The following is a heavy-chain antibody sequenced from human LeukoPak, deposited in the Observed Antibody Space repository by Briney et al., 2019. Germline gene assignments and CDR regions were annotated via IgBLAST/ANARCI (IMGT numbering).Heavy chain of an antibody. V-gene: IGHV4-61*02. Sequence: SETLSLTCTVSGGSISSGGYYWSWIRQPAGKGLEWIGRIYTSGSTNYNPSLKSRVTISVDTSKNQFSLKLSSVTAADTAVYYCARAPYSSSWYPLDYWGQGTLVTVSS. CDR2: IYTSGST. J-gene: IGHJ4*02. D-gene: IGHD6-13*01. CDR1: GGSISSGGYY. CDR3: ARAPYSSSWYPLDY.